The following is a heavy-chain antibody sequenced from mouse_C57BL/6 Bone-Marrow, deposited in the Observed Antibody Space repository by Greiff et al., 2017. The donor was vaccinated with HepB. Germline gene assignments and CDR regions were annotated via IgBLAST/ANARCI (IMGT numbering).Heavy chain of an antibody. CDR3: ARIVPFDY. CDR1: GFTFSDYY. D-gene: IGHD2-5*01. V-gene: IGHV5-12*01. J-gene: IGHJ2*01. Sequence: EVQLVESGGGLVQPGGSLKLSCAAPGFTFSDYYMYWVRQTPEKRLEWVAYISNGGGSTYYPDTVKGRFTISRDNAKNTLYLQMSRLKSEDTAMYYCARIVPFDYWGQGTTLTVSS. CDR2: ISNGGGST.